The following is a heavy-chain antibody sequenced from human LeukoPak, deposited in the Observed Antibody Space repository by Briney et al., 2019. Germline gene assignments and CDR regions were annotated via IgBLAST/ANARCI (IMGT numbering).Heavy chain of an antibody. CDR1: GFTVSSNY. J-gene: IGHJ4*02. CDR3: AKDRIAAAGTAYYFDY. Sequence: GGSLRLSCAASGFTVSSNYMSWVRQAPGKGPEWVSAISGSGGSTYYADSVKGRFTISRDNSKNTLYLQMNSLRAEDTAVYYCAKDRIAAAGTAYYFDYWGQGTLVTVSS. V-gene: IGHV3-23*01. D-gene: IGHD6-13*01. CDR2: ISGSGGST.